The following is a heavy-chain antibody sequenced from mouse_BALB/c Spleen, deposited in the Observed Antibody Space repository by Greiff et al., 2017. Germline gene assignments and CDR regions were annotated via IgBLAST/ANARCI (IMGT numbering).Heavy chain of an antibody. J-gene: IGHJ3*01. CDR3: AISGGSSPAWFAY. CDR2: IDPFNGGT. D-gene: IGHD1-1*01. Sequence: VQLQQSGPELMKPGASVKISCKASGYSFTSYYMHWVKQSHGKSLEWIGYIDPFNGGTSYNQKFKGKATLTVDKSSSTAYMHLSSLTSEDSAVYYCAISGGSSPAWFAYWGQGTLVTVSA. V-gene: IGHV1S135*01. CDR1: GYSFTSYY.